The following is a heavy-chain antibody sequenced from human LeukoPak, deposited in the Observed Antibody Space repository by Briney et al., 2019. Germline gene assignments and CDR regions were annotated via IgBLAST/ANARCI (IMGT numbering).Heavy chain of an antibody. D-gene: IGHD4-11*01. V-gene: IGHV4-39*01. CDR2: IYYSGST. J-gene: IGHJ5*02. CDR1: GGSISSSSYY. CDR3: AKHLSDTVTPRFDP. Sequence: SETLSLTCTVSGGSISSSSYYWGWIRQPPGKGLEWIGSIYYSGSTYYNPSLKSRVTISVDTSKNQFSLKLSSVTAADTAVYYCAKHLSDTVTPRFDPWGQGTLVTVSS.